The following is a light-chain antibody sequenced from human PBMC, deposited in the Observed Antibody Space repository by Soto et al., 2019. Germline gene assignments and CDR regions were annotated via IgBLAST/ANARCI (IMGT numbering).Light chain of an antibody. Sequence: EIVLTQSPGTLSLSPGERGTLSCRASQRFGSSNLAWYQQKPGQAPRLLIYSTSSRATGIPARFRGSGSGTDFTLTISSLQSEDFAVYYCQQYNQWPPWTFGQGTKVDIK. V-gene: IGKV3-15*01. CDR1: QRFGSSN. CDR2: STS. J-gene: IGKJ1*01. CDR3: QQYNQWPPWT.